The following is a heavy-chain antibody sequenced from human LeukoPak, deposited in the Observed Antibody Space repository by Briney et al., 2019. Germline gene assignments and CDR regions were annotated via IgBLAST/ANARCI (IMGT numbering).Heavy chain of an antibody. CDR2: ISYDGTNK. Sequence: GGSLRLSCAASGFTFSSYAMRWVRQAPGTGLEWVAVISYDGTNKYYADSVKGRFTISRDNSKNTLYLQMNSLGAEDTAEYYCASDLYSGSLGWALDFWGQGTMVAVSS. D-gene: IGHD1-26*01. V-gene: IGHV3-30*04. CDR1: GFTFSSYA. CDR3: ASDLYSGSLGWALDF. J-gene: IGHJ3*01.